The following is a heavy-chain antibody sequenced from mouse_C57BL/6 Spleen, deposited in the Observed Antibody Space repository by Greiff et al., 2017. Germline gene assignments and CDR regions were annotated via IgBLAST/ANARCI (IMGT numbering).Heavy chain of an antibody. J-gene: IGHJ3*01. V-gene: IGHV5-16*01. CDR2: INYDGSST. D-gene: IGHD3-1*01. CDR3: ARDRGVFDY. Sequence: EVMLVESEGGLVQPGSSMKLSCTASGFTFSDYYMAWVRQVPEKGLEWVANINYDGSSTYYLDSLKSRFIISRDNAKNILYLQMSSLKSEDTATYYCARDRGVFDYWGQGTLVTVSA. CDR1: GFTFSDYY.